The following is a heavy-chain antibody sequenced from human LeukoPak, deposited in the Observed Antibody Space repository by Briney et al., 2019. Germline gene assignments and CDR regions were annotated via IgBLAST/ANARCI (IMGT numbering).Heavy chain of an antibody. CDR1: GFTFSHHW. J-gene: IGHJ5*02. Sequence: PGGSLRLSCAASGFTFSHHWMHWVRQAPGKGLVWVSHISSDESSTTYADSVKGRFTISRDNRKNTLYLQMNSLRVEDTAMYYCTRNPDGRNWFDPWGQGTLDTVSS. CDR3: TRNPDGRNWFDP. D-gene: IGHD1-14*01. V-gene: IGHV3-74*01. CDR2: ISSDESST.